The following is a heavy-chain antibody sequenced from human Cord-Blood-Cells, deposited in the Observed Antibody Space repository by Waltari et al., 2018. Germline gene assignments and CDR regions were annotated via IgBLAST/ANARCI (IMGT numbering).Heavy chain of an antibody. CDR2: IYYSGST. J-gene: IGHJ6*02. CDR3: ATASPLCSSTSCYYYYGMDV. CDR1: GGSIRSSSYY. D-gene: IGHD2-2*01. Sequence: QLQLQESGPGLVKPSETLSLTCTVSGGSIRSSSYYWGWIRQPPGKGLEWIGSIYYSGSTYYNPSLKSRVTISVDTSKNQFSLKLSSVTAADTAVYYCATASPLCSSTSCYYYYGMDVWGQGTTVTVSS. V-gene: IGHV4-39*01.